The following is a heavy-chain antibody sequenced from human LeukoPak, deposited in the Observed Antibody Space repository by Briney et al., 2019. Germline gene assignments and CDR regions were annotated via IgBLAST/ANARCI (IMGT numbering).Heavy chain of an antibody. CDR2: MYYSGST. D-gene: IGHD2-21*02. V-gene: IGHV4-59*01. CDR3: ARAGQCGGDCYSLDY. J-gene: IGHJ4*02. Sequence: PSETLSLTCTVSGGSINGYSWTWIRQPPGKGLEWIGYMYYSGSTNYNPSLKSRVTISVDTSKNQFSLKLRSVTAADTAMYYCARAGQCGGDCYSLDYWGQGTLVTVSS. CDR1: GGSINGYS.